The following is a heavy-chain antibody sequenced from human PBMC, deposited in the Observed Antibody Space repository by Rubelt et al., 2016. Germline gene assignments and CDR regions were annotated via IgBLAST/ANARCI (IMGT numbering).Heavy chain of an antibody. CDR3: TGDPLRGTAITADAFDV. Sequence: EVQLVESGGGLVKPGGSLRLSCAASGFVFSAYSMNWVRHTPGKGLEWVSSISSTSSFIYYVDSVKGRFTISRDNAKASGYLQMDSLRDEDTALYYCTGDPLRGTAITADAFDVWGQGTMVNVSS. D-gene: IGHD5-18*01. J-gene: IGHJ3*01. CDR1: GFVFSAYS. V-gene: IGHV3-21*02. CDR2: ISSTSSFI.